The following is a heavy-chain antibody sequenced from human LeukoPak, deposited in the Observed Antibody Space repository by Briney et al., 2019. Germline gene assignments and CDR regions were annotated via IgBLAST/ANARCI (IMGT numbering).Heavy chain of an antibody. D-gene: IGHD5-24*01. V-gene: IGHV3-23*01. J-gene: IGHJ4*02. CDR1: GFTFSTYA. CDR3: VKSGYNRFDY. CDR2: ISGSGGST. Sequence: GGSLRLSCAASGFTFSTYAMTWVRQAPGKGLEWVSSISGSGGSTYYADSVKGRFTISRDTSKNTLYLQMNSLRAEDTAVYFCVKSGYNRFDYWGQGTLVTVSS.